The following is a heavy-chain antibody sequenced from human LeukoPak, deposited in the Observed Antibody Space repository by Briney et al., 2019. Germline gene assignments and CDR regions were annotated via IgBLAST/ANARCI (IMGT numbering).Heavy chain of an antibody. V-gene: IGHV1-18*01. CDR1: GYTFTSYG. CDR3: ARAARITMVRGVISVEYFDY. Sequence: ASVTVSCKASGYTFTSYGISWVRQAPGQGLEWMGWISAYNGNTNYAQKLQGRVTMTTDTSTSTAYMELRSLRSDDTAVYYCARAARITMVRGVISVEYFDYWGQGTLVTVSS. J-gene: IGHJ4*02. CDR2: ISAYNGNT. D-gene: IGHD3-10*01.